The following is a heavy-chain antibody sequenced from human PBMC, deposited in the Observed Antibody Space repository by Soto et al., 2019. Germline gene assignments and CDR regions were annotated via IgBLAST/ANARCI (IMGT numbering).Heavy chain of an antibody. Sequence: PGGSLRLSCVVSGFTFSDYYMGWIRQAPWKGLEWISYISSSSSYTNHADSVKGRFTISRDNARNSLYLQMNNLRADDTAVYYYARRLRFFDWSFDYWGQGTLVTVSS. CDR1: GFTFSDYY. D-gene: IGHD3-9*01. V-gene: IGHV3-11*03. CDR2: ISSSSSYT. CDR3: ARRLRFFDWSFDY. J-gene: IGHJ4*02.